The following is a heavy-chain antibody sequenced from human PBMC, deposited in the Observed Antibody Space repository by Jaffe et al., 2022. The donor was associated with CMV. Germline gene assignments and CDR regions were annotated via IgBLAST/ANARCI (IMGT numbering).Heavy chain of an antibody. CDR2: IKQDGSEK. D-gene: IGHD3-16*01. V-gene: IGHV3-7*01. CDR1: GFSFSIYW. CDR3: ARDSSNLGQFEE. J-gene: IGHJ4*02. Sequence: EVQLVESGGGLVQAGGSLRLSCAASGFSFSIYWMSWVRQAPGKGLEWVANIKQDGSEKYYVDSLKGRFTISRDNAKNSLFLQMDSLRAEDTALYYCARDSSNLGQFEEWGQGTLVTVSS.